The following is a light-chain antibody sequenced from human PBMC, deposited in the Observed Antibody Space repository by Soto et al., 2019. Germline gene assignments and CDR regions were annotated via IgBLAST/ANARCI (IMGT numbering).Light chain of an antibody. Sequence: QSALTQPPSVSGSPGQSITISCTGTSSDVGGYNYVSWYQQHSGKAPKLMIHEVSNRASGVSNRFSGSKSGNTASLTISGAPGEEEADYYCSSYSSRRDYVFRIGTKLNVL. CDR3: SSYSSRRDYV. CDR2: EVS. J-gene: IGLJ1*01. CDR1: SSDVGGYNY. V-gene: IGLV2-14*01.